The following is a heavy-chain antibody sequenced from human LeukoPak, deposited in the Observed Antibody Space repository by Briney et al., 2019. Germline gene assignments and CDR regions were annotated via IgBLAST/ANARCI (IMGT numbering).Heavy chain of an antibody. CDR1: GGSISSSSYY. CDR2: IYYSGSI. CDR3: ARSSNYPAYYFDY. Sequence: SETLSLTCTVSGGSISSSSYYWGWIRQPPGRGLEWIGSIYYSGSIYYNPSLKSRVIISVDTSKNQFSLKLSSVTAADTAVYYCARSSNYPAYYFDYWGQGTLVTVSS. D-gene: IGHD4-11*01. J-gene: IGHJ4*02. V-gene: IGHV4-39*01.